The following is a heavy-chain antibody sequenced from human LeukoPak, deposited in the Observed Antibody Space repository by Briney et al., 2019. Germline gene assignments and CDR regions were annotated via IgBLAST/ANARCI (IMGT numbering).Heavy chain of an antibody. D-gene: IGHD3-3*01. J-gene: IGHJ4*02. CDR1: GFTFSSYA. CDR2: ISGSGGST. V-gene: IGHV3-23*01. Sequence: PGGSLRLSCAASGFTFSSYAMNWVRQAPGKGLEWVSGISGSGGSTYYADPVKGRFTISRDNSKNTLYLQVNSLRVEDTAVYYCAKQYDFWSGPDYWGQGTLVTVSS. CDR3: AKQYDFWSGPDY.